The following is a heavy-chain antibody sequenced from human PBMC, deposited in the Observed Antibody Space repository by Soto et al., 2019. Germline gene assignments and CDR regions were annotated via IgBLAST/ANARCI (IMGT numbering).Heavy chain of an antibody. CDR2: MNPNCRKT. CDR3: ARGSTSWFGGYYYYYYGMDV. J-gene: IGHJ6*02. CDR1: GGTFSSYR. D-gene: IGHD2-2*01. Sequence: ASVKVSCKASGGTFSSYRINWVRQAPGQGLEWMGWMNPNCRKTGYAQKFQGRVTMTRNTSISTAYMELSSLRSEDTAVYYCARGSTSWFGGYYYYYYGMDVWGQGTTVTVSS. V-gene: IGHV1-8*02.